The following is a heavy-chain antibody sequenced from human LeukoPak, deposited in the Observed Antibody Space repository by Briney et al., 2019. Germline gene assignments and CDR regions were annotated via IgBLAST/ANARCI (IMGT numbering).Heavy chain of an antibody. D-gene: IGHD3-10*01. J-gene: IGHJ4*02. CDR3: ARLLLWFRELSFGPDY. Sequence: GESLKISCKGSGYSFTSYWIGWVRQMPGKGLEWMGIIYPGDSDTRYSPSFQGQVTISADKSISTAYLQWSSLKASDTAMYYCARLLLWFRELSFGPDYWGQGTLVTVSS. CDR2: IYPGDSDT. V-gene: IGHV5-51*01. CDR1: GYSFTSYW.